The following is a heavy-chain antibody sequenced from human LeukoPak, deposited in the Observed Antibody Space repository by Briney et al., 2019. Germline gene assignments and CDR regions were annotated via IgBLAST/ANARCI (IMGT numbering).Heavy chain of an antibody. D-gene: IGHD6-19*01. CDR1: GYTFTGYY. J-gene: IGHJ4*02. CDR2: INPNSGGT. CDR3: ARVQQQWQNIDY. Sequence: ASVKASCKASGYTFTGYYMHWVRQAPGQGLEWMGWINPNSGGTNYAQKFQGRVTMTRDTSISTAYMELSRLRSDDTAVYYCARVQQQWQNIDYWGQGTLVTVSS. V-gene: IGHV1-2*02.